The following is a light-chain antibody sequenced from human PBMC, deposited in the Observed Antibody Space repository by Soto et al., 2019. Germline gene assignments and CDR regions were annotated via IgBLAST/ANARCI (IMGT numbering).Light chain of an antibody. CDR1: QSVSSY. CDR3: QQRSNWPRT. V-gene: IGKV3-11*01. J-gene: IGKJ1*01. CDR2: DAS. Sequence: EIVLTQSPATLSLSPVERATLSCRASQSVSSYLAWYQQKPGQAPRLLIYDASNRATGIPARFSGSGSGTDFTLTISSLEPEDFAVYYCQQRSNWPRTFGQGTKVDIK.